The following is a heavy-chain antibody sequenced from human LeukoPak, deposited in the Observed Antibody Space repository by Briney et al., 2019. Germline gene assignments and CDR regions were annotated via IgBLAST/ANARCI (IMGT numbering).Heavy chain of an antibody. D-gene: IGHD3-22*01. CDR3: ARGIENYYDSSGSDY. CDR1: GFTVSSNY. J-gene: IGHJ4*02. CDR2: IYSGGST. V-gene: IGHV3-53*01. Sequence: AGGSLRLSCAASGFTVSSNYMSWVRQAPGKGLEWVSVIYSGGSTYYADSVKGRFTISRDNSKNTLYLQMNSLRAEDTAVYYCARGIENYYDSSGSDYWGQGTLVTVSS.